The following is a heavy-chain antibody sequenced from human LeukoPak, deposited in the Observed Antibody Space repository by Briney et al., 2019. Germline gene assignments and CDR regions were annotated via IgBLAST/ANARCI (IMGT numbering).Heavy chain of an antibody. CDR3: AKGGVITFDY. J-gene: IGHJ4*02. CDR1: GFTFSSYA. CDR2: ISYDGSNK. Sequence: PGGSLRLSCAASGFTFSSYAMSWVRQAPGKGLEWVAVISYDGSNKYYADSVKGRFTISRDNSKNTLYLQMNSLRAEDTAVYYCAKGGVITFDYWGQGTLVTVSS. D-gene: IGHD3-10*01. V-gene: IGHV3-30*18.